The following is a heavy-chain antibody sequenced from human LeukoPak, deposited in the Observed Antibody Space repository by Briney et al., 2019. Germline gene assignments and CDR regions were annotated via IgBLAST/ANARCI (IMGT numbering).Heavy chain of an antibody. CDR2: INHNSGGT. D-gene: IGHD3-22*01. V-gene: IGHV1-2*02. Sequence: ASVKVSCKASGYTFTGYYMHWVRQAPGQGLEWMGWINHNSGGTNYAQKFQGRVTMTRDTSISTAYMELSRLRSDDTAVYYCAREKGYYYDSSGDYAMDYWGQGTLVTVSS. CDR1: GYTFTGYY. J-gene: IGHJ4*02. CDR3: AREKGYYYDSSGDYAMDY.